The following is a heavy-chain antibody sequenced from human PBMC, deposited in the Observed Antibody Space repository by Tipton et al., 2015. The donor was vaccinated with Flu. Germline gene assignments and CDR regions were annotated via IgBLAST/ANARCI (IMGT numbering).Heavy chain of an antibody. CDR3: ARRLGAARPFDY. V-gene: IGHV4-34*01. D-gene: IGHD6-6*01. CDR1: GGSFSGYY. CDR2: INHSGST. Sequence: TLSLTCAVYGGSFSGYYWSWIRQPPGKGLEWIGEINHSGSTNYNPSLKSRVTISVDTSKNQFSLKLSSVTAADTAVYYCARRLGAARPFDYWGQGTLVTVSS. J-gene: IGHJ4*02.